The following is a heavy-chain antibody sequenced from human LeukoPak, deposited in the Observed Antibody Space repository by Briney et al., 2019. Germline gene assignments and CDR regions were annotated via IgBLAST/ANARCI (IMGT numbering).Heavy chain of an antibody. CDR1: AGSISSYY. Sequence: SETLSLTCTVSAGSISSYYWSWIRQPPGKGLEWIGYIYNSGSTNYNPSLKSRVTISVDTSKNQFSLKLSSVTAADTAVYYCARAWYSSGWYYDYWGQGTLVTVSS. V-gene: IGHV4-59*12. D-gene: IGHD6-19*01. J-gene: IGHJ4*02. CDR2: IYNSGST. CDR3: ARAWYSSGWYYDY.